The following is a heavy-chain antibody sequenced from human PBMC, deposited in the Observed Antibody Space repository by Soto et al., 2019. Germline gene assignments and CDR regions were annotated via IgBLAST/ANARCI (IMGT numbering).Heavy chain of an antibody. V-gene: IGHV1-18*01. Sequence: ASVKVSCKASGYTFTSYGISWVRQAPGQGLEWMGWISAYSGNTNYAQKLQGRVTMTTDTSTSTAYMELRSLRSDDTAVYYCARDRNVEGMVDYPAVHWGQGTFVTVSS. CDR2: ISAYSGNT. CDR3: ARDRNVEGMVDYPAVH. CDR1: GYTFTSYG. J-gene: IGHJ4*02. D-gene: IGHD3-10*01.